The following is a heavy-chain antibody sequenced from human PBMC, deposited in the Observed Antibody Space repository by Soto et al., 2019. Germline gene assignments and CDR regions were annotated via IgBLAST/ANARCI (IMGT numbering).Heavy chain of an antibody. CDR1: RFTFSSYG. CDR2: IWYDGSNK. D-gene: IGHD5-18*01. Sequence: QVQLVESGGGVVQPGRSLRLSCAASRFTFSSYGMHWVRQAPGKGLEWVAVIWYDGSNKYYADSVKGRFTISRDNSKNTLYLQMNSLRAEDTAVYYCARGVDTAMVTQGDYWGQGTLVTVSS. V-gene: IGHV3-33*01. J-gene: IGHJ4*02. CDR3: ARGVDTAMVTQGDY.